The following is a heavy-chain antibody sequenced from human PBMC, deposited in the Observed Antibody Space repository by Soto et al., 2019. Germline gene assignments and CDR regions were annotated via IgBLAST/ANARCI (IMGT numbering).Heavy chain of an antibody. CDR1: GGSISSSSYY. V-gene: IGHV4-39*01. J-gene: IGHJ3*02. D-gene: IGHD2-15*01. Sequence: QLQLQESGPGLVKPSETLSLTCTVSGGSISSSSYYWGWIRQPPGKGLEWIGSIYYSGSTYYNPSLKSRVTLSVDTSKNQFSLKLSSVTAADTAVYYCARRKVVAADAFDIWGQGTMVTVSS. CDR2: IYYSGST. CDR3: ARRKVVAADAFDI.